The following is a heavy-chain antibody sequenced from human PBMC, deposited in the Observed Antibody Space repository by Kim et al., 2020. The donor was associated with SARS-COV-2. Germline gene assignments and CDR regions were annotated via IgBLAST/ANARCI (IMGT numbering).Heavy chain of an antibody. J-gene: IGHJ4*02. CDR3: AKGIGYSSGSIVY. D-gene: IGHD6-19*01. V-gene: IGHV3-9*01. Sequence: GGSLRLSCAASGFTFDDYAMHWVRQAPGKGLEWVSGISCNSGSIGYADSVKGRFTISRDNAKNSLYLQMNSLRAEDTALYYCAKGIGYSSGSIVYWGQG. CDR1: GFTFDDYA. CDR2: ISCNSGSI.